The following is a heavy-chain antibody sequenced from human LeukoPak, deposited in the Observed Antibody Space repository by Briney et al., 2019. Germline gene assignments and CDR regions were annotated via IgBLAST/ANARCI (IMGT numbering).Heavy chain of an antibody. V-gene: IGHV4-4*07. J-gene: IGHJ4*02. Sequence: SETLTLTCSVSGGSISSYYWSWIRQPAGKGLEWIGRIYSSGSTNYNPSLKTRVTMSLDTSKNQFSLNLTTVAAADTAVYYCARTSARGAQFDYWGQGTLVTVSS. D-gene: IGHD3-10*01. CDR2: IYSSGST. CDR3: ARTSARGAQFDY. CDR1: GGSISSYY.